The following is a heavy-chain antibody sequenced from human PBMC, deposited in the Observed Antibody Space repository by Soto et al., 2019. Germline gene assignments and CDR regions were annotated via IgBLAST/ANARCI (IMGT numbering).Heavy chain of an antibody. CDR1: GYTFTSYG. Sequence: QVQLVQSGAEVKKPGASVKVSCKASGYTFTSYGISWVRQSPGQGLEWMGGISAYNGNTNYAQKLQGRVTMTTDTSTSTAYVELRSLRSDDTAVYYCARDPVSCGWSEAFDIWGQGTMVTVSS. CDR3: ARDPVSCGWSEAFDI. J-gene: IGHJ3*02. CDR2: ISAYNGNT. V-gene: IGHV1-18*01. D-gene: IGHD6-19*01.